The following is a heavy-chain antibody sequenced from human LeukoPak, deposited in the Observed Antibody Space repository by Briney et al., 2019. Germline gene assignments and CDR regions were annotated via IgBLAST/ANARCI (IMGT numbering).Heavy chain of an antibody. D-gene: IGHD1-1*01. CDR1: GYTFTSYG. J-gene: IGHJ6*03. CDR3: ARGNNGDDKYGYYDYYMDV. Sequence: ASVKVSCKASGYTFTSYGISWVRQAPGQGLEWMGWISAYNGNTNYAQKLQGRVTMTTDTSTNTPYMELRSLRSDDTAVYYCARGNNGDDKYGYYDYYMDVWGKGTTVTVSS. CDR2: ISAYNGNT. V-gene: IGHV1-18*01.